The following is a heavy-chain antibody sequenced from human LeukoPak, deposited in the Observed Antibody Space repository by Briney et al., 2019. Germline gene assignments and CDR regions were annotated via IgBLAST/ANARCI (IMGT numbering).Heavy chain of an antibody. CDR2: ISYDGSNK. CDR1: GFTFSSYA. V-gene: IGHV3-30*14. CDR3: ARGLLWFGEEAFDI. D-gene: IGHD3-10*01. Sequence: GGSLRLSCAASGFTFSSYAMHWVRQAPGKGLEWVAVISYDGSNKYYADSVKGRFTISRENAKNSLYLQMNSLRAGDTAVYYCARGLLWFGEEAFDIWGQGTMVTVSS. J-gene: IGHJ3*02.